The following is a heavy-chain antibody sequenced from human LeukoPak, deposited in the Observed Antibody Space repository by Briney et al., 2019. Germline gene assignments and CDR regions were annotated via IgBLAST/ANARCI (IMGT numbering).Heavy chain of an antibody. CDR3: AREGAFGYSSPMDI. CDR1: GGSISSYY. Sequence: SETLSLTCTVSGGSISSYYWSWIRQPAEKGLEWIGRIYTSGSTNYNPSLKRRVTMSVDTSKKQSSLKLSSVTAADTAVYYCAREGAFGYSSPMDIWGQGTMVTVPS. CDR2: IYTSGST. D-gene: IGHD6-13*01. J-gene: IGHJ3*02. V-gene: IGHV4-4*07.